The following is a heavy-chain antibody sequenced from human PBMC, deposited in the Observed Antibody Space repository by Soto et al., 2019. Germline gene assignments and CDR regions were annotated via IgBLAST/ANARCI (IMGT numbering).Heavy chain of an antibody. Sequence: QVQLVQSGAEVKKPGASVKVSCKASGYTFTSYDIKWVRQATGQGLEWMGWMNPNSGHTGYAQKFQGRVTMNRNTSISTAYMELSSLTSEDTAVYYCVRMRFGESNRPTNWFDPWGQGTLVTVSS. CDR1: GYTFTSYD. CDR3: VRMRFGESNRPTNWFDP. V-gene: IGHV1-8*01. J-gene: IGHJ5*02. D-gene: IGHD3-10*01. CDR2: MNPNSGHT.